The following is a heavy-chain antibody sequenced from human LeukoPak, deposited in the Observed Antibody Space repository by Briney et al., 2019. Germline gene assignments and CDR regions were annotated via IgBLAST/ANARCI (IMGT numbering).Heavy chain of an antibody. J-gene: IGHJ6*03. V-gene: IGHV1-8*02. CDR2: MNPKSGDT. Sequence: ASVKVSCKASGYIFIDYEINWVRQAPGQGLEWMGWMNPKSGDTGYEQKFQGRVTITRDSSISTVYMELSSLGSEVTALYYCARGRYMDVWGKGTMVTVSS. CDR1: GYIFIDYE. CDR3: ARGRYMDV.